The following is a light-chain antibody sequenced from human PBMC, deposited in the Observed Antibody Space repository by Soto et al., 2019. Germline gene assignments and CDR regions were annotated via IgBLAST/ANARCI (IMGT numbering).Light chain of an antibody. CDR1: GSDFGRYNR. CDR2: EVT. Sequence: QSVLTQPPSVSGSPGQSVTISCTGTGSDFGRYNRVSWYQHTPGTAPKLLIYEVTNRPSGVPDRFSGSSSGNTASLTISVLPAEDDADYYCRSFTTRDTWVLGGWTKLTV. V-gene: IGLV2-18*02. CDR3: RSFTTRDTWV. J-gene: IGLJ3*02.